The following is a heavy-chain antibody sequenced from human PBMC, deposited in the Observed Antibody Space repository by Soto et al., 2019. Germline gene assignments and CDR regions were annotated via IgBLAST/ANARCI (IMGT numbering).Heavy chain of an antibody. J-gene: IGHJ4*02. D-gene: IGHD6-13*01. V-gene: IGHV1-18*01. CDR1: GYTFTNYA. CDR3: ARDLAAAGPFDC. CDR2: ISAYNGNT. Sequence: QVQLVQSGAEVKKPGASVKVSCKASGYTFTNYAFSWVRQAPGQGLEWMGWISAYNGNTNCPQKIQGRVTMTTDTSTSTAYMELRSLRSDDTAVYYCARDLAAAGPFDCWGQGTLVTVSS.